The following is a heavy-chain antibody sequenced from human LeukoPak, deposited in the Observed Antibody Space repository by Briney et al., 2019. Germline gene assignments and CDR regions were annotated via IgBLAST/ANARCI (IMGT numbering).Heavy chain of an antibody. CDR2: IYYSGNT. Sequence: SETLSLTCRVSGVSISSGSNYWGWIRQPPGKTLEWIGSIYYSGNTYYNASLKSQVSISIDTSKNQFSLRLTSVTAADTAVYYCARQTGSGLFILPRGQGTLVTVSS. CDR3: ARQTGSGLFILP. D-gene: IGHD3/OR15-3a*01. CDR1: GVSISSGSNY. J-gene: IGHJ4*02. V-gene: IGHV4-39*01.